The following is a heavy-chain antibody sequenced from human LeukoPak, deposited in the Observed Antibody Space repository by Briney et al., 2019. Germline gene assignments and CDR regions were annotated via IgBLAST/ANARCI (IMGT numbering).Heavy chain of an antibody. V-gene: IGHV4-39*07. CDR1: GGSISSSSYY. D-gene: IGHD4-17*01. CDR2: IYYSGST. CDR3: ARDPDYGDYIG. J-gene: IGHJ4*02. Sequence: PSETLSLTCTVSGGSISSSSYYWGWIRQPPGKGLEWIGSIYYSGSTYYNPSLKSRVTISVDTSKNQFSLKLSSVTAADTAVYYCARDPDYGDYIGWGQGTLVTVSS.